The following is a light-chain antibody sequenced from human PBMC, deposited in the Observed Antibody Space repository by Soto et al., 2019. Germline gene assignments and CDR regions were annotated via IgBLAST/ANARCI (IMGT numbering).Light chain of an antibody. J-gene: IGLJ2*01. V-gene: IGLV2-11*01. CDR3: CSYAGNYTSV. Sequence: QPVLTQPRSVSGSPGQSVTISCTGTSSDVGTYNYVSWYQQHPGKAPKLMIYDVSQRPSGVPDRFSGSKSGNTASLTISGLQAEDESDYYCCSYAGNYTSVFGGGTKVTVL. CDR2: DVS. CDR1: SSDVGTYNY.